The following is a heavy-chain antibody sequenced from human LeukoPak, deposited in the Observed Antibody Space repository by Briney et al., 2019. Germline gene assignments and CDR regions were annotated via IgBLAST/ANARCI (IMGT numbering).Heavy chain of an antibody. D-gene: IGHD1-26*01. CDR3: ARAGGTYYGIAFDI. J-gene: IGHJ3*02. CDR2: ITTSSSYM. V-gene: IGHV3-21*01. CDR1: GFTFSAYN. Sequence: GGSLRLSCAASGFTFSAYNMNWVRRTPGKGLEWVSSITTSSSYMFYADSVRGRFTISRDNAENSLYLQMNSLRDEDTAVYYCARAGGTYYGIAFDIWGQGTMVTVSS.